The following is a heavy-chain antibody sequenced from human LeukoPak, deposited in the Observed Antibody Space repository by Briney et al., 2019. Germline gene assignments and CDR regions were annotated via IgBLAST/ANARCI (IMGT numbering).Heavy chain of an antibody. Sequence: SETLSLTCTVSGGSISSSSYYWGWIRQPPGKGLEWIGSIYYSGSTYYNPFLKSRVTISVDTSKNQFSLKLSSVTAADTAVYYCARLGKGNWFDPWGQGTLVTVSS. CDR3: ARLGKGNWFDP. CDR2: IYYSGST. D-gene: IGHD3-10*01. V-gene: IGHV4-39*01. J-gene: IGHJ5*02. CDR1: GGSISSSSYY.